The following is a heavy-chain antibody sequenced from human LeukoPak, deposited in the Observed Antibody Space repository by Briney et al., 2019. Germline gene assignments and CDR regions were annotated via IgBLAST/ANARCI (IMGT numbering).Heavy chain of an antibody. CDR3: AMAVAGTDY. Sequence: PGGSLRLSCAASGFTFSSYGMHWVRQAPGKGLEWVAVIWYDESNKYYADSVKGRFTISRDNSKNTLYLQMNSLRVEDTAVYYCAMAVAGTDYWGQGTLVTVSS. V-gene: IGHV3-33*01. J-gene: IGHJ4*02. CDR2: IWYDESNK. CDR1: GFTFSSYG. D-gene: IGHD6-19*01.